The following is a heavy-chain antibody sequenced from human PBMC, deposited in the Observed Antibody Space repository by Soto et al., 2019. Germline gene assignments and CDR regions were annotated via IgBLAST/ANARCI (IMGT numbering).Heavy chain of an antibody. CDR3: AKGQNSGTYRFYFDY. V-gene: IGHV1-58*01. D-gene: IGHD1-26*01. CDR1: GFTFTSSA. J-gene: IGHJ4*02. CDR2: IVVGSGNT. Sequence: SVKVSCKASGFTFTSSAVQWVRQARGQRLEWVGWIVVGSGNTNYPQKFQERVTITRDMSTSTAYMELSSLRSEDTAVYYCAKGQNSGTYRFYFDYWGQGALVTVSS.